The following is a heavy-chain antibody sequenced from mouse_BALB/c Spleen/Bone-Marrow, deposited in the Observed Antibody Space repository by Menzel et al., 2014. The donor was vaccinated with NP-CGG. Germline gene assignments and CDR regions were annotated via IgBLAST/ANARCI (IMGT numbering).Heavy chain of an antibody. Sequence: VQLQQSGAELVKPGASVKLSCTASGFNIKDTYMHWVKQRPEQGLEWIGRIDPANGSTKYDPKFQGKATITADTSSNTAYLQLSSLTSEDTAVYYCARWEYYAMDYWVKEPQSPSPQ. D-gene: IGHD4-1*01. CDR1: GFNIKDTY. J-gene: IGHJ4*01. CDR3: ARWEYYAMDY. CDR2: IDPANGST. V-gene: IGHV14-3*02.